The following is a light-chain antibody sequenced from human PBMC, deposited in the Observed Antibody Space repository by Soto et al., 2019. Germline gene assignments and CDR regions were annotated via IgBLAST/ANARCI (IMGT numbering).Light chain of an antibody. Sequence: QSALTQPASVSGSPGQSITISCTGTSSDIVSWYQQHPGKAPKLIIDAGSKRPSCVSNRFSGSKSGNTASLTISGLQAEDEADYYCCAYAGSSTLVFGGGTKLTVL. CDR3: CAYAGSSTLV. J-gene: IGLJ2*01. V-gene: IGLV2-23*01. CDR2: AGS. CDR1: SSDI.